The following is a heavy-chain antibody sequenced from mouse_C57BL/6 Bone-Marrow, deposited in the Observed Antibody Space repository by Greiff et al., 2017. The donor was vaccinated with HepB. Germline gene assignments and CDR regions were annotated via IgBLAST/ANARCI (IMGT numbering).Heavy chain of an antibody. Sequence: VQLQQSGAELARPGASVKLSCKASGYTFTSYGISWVKQRTGQGLEWIGEIYPRSGNTYYNEKFKGKATLTADKSSSTAYMELRSLTSEDSAVYFCARRPYYGKFPFAYWGQGTLVTVSA. D-gene: IGHD2-10*01. CDR2: IYPRSGNT. CDR3: ARRPYYGKFPFAY. J-gene: IGHJ3*01. V-gene: IGHV1-81*01. CDR1: GYTFTSYG.